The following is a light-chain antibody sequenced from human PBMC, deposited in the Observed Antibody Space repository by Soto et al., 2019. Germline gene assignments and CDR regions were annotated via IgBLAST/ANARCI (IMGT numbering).Light chain of an antibody. V-gene: IGLV1-40*01. J-gene: IGLJ2*01. Sequence: SVLTQPPSVSGAPGQRVTISCTGSLSNIGAGYDVHWYQQLPGTAPKLLIYGNSNRPSGVPDRFSGSKSGTSASLAITGLQAEDEADYYCQSYDSSLSGVVFGGGTQLTVL. CDR2: GNS. CDR3: QSYDSSLSGVV. CDR1: LSNIGAGYD.